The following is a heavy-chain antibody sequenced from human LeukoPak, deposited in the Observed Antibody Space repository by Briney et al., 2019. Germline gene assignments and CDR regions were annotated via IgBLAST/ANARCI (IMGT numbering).Heavy chain of an antibody. J-gene: IGHJ3*02. D-gene: IGHD2-15*01. CDR3: ARDRSEAGLFAGFDI. CDR2: TYYRSKWYT. V-gene: IGHV6-1*01. Sequence: KISQTLSLTCAISGDSVSSNSAAWNWIRQSPSRGPEWLGRTYYRSKWYTNYAVSVKSRITINPDTSKNQFSLQLNSVTPEDTAVYYCARDRSEAGLFAGFDIWGQGTMVTVSS. CDR1: GDSVSSNSAA.